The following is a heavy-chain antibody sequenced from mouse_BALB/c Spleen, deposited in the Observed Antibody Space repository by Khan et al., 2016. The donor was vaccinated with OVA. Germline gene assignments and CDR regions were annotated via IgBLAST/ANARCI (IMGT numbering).Heavy chain of an antibody. CDR3: ARWNYRYDGYFDY. CDR2: ISSSDST. D-gene: IGHD2-14*01. J-gene: IGHJ2*01. Sequence: EVQLQESGPSLVKPSQTLSLTCSVTGDSITSGYWNWIRQFPGNKLEYMGYISSSDSTFYNPSLKSRISITRDTSTNQYYLQLNSVTTEDTATYYCARWNYRYDGYFDYWGQGTTLTVSS. V-gene: IGHV3-8*02. CDR1: GDSITSGY.